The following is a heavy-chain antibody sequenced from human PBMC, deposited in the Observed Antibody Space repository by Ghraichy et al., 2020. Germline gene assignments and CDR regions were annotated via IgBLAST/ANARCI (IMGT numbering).Heavy chain of an antibody. V-gene: IGHV4-59*01. Sequence: ESLNISCTVSGGSISSYYWSWIRQPPGKGLEWIGYIYYSGSTNYNPSLKSRVTISVDTSKNQFSLKLSSVTAADTAVYYCARGYCGGDCYIFFPPLYFDLWGRGTLVTVSS. CDR3: ARGYCGGDCYIFFPPLYFDL. CDR1: GGSISSYY. J-gene: IGHJ2*01. CDR2: IYYSGST. D-gene: IGHD2-21*01.